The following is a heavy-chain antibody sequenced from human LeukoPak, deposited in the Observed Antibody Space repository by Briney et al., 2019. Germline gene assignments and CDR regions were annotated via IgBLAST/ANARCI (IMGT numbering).Heavy chain of an antibody. CDR1: GFTFDDYA. CDR2: SWDGGST. V-gene: IGHV3-43*01. J-gene: IGHJ5*02. D-gene: IGHD3/OR15-3a*01. Sequence: GGSLRLSCAASGFTFDDYAMHWVRQAPGKGLEWVSLSWDGGSTSYADSVKGRFTISRDNSKNSLYLQMNSLRTEDTAVYYCTYLRTPYYNDKWLDPWGQGALVTVSS. CDR3: TYLRTPYYNDKWLDP.